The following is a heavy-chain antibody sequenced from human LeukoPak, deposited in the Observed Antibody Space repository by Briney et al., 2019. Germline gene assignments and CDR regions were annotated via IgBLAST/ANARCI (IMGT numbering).Heavy chain of an antibody. D-gene: IGHD6-19*01. Sequence: PGGSLRLSCAASGFTFSSYGMHWVRQAPGKGLEWVAFIRYDGSNKYYADSVKGRFTISRDNSKNTLYLQMNSLRAEDKAVYYCAKGLYSSGWYAPTIDYWGQGTLVTVSS. CDR2: IRYDGSNK. J-gene: IGHJ4*02. CDR1: GFTFSSYG. CDR3: AKGLYSSGWYAPTIDY. V-gene: IGHV3-30*02.